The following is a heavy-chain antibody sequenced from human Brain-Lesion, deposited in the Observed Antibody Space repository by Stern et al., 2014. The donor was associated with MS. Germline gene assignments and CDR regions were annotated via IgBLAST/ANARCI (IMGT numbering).Heavy chain of an antibody. CDR1: GYRFDNYG. CDR3: ARTYSSGWYGGHAFDI. CDR2: IYTAESDT. J-gene: IGHJ3*02. V-gene: IGHV5-51*01. Sequence: VQLVQSGAEVKKPGESLKLSCKGSGYRFDNYGIGWVRQKPGKGLEWMGIIYTAESDTRYSPSLQCQVTISADKSISTVYLQWSSLKASDTAMYYCARTYSSGWYGGHAFDIWGQGTMVTVSS. D-gene: IGHD6-19*01.